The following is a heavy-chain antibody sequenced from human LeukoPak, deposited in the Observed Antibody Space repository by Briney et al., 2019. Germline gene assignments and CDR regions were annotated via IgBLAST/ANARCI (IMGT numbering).Heavy chain of an antibody. CDR3: ARGDFGGPGSRPSGMDV. D-gene: IGHD3-10*01. Sequence: SETLSLTCAVYGGSFSGYYWSWIRQPPGKGLEWIGEINHSGSTNYNPSLKSRVTISVDTSKNQFSLKLSSVTAADTAVYYCARGDFGGPGSRPSGMDVWGQGTTVTVSS. CDR2: INHSGST. J-gene: IGHJ6*02. V-gene: IGHV4-34*01. CDR1: GGSFSGYY.